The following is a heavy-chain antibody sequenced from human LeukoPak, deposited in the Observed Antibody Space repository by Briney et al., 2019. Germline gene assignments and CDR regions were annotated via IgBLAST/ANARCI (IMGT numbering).Heavy chain of an antibody. V-gene: IGHV4-59*08. Sequence: PSETLSLTCTVSGGSISSYYWSWIRQPPGKGLEWIGYIYYSGSTNYNPSLKSRVTISVDTSKNQFSLKLSSVTAADTAVYYCARRRWFGKQNDAFDIWGQGTMVTVSS. CDR3: ARRRWFGKQNDAFDI. CDR1: GGSISSYY. D-gene: IGHD3-10*01. J-gene: IGHJ3*02. CDR2: IYYSGST.